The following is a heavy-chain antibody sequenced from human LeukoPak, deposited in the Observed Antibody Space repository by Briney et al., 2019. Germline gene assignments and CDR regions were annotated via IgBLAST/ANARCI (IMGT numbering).Heavy chain of an antibody. V-gene: IGHV3-30*03. CDR1: GFTFSSYG. J-gene: IGHJ4*02. CDR2: ISYDGSNK. CDR3: ARDLNWGFDY. D-gene: IGHD3-16*01. Sequence: PGRSLRLSCAASGFTFSSYGMHWVRQAPGKGLEWVAVISYDGSNKYYADSVKGRFTISRDNSKNTLYLQMNSLRAEDTAVYYCARDLNWGFDYWGQGTPVTVSS.